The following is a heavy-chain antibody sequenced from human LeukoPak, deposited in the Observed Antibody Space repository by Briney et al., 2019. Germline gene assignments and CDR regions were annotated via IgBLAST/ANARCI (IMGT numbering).Heavy chain of an antibody. Sequence: PSETLSLTCTVSGGSISSYYWSWIRQPAGKGLEWIGRIYTSGSTNYNPSLKSRVIISVDKSKNQFSLKLSSVTAADTAVYYCARGLMAVTGYYYYYMDVWGKGTTVTVSS. V-gene: IGHV4-4*07. CDR1: GGSISSYY. CDR3: ARGLMAVTGYYYYYMDV. J-gene: IGHJ6*03. D-gene: IGHD5-24*01. CDR2: IYTSGST.